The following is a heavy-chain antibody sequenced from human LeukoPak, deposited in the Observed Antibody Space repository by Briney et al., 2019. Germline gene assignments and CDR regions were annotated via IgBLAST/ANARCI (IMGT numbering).Heavy chain of an antibody. Sequence: PGRSLRLSCAASGFTFSSYAMHWVRQAPGKGLEWVAVISYDGSNKYYADSVKGRFTISRDNSKNTLYLQMNSLRAEDTAVYYCAREALLWFGESTIPLNYYYYYMDVWGKGTTVTVSS. D-gene: IGHD3-10*01. V-gene: IGHV3-30*04. CDR1: GFTFSSYA. CDR3: AREALLWFGESTIPLNYYYYYMDV. J-gene: IGHJ6*03. CDR2: ISYDGSNK.